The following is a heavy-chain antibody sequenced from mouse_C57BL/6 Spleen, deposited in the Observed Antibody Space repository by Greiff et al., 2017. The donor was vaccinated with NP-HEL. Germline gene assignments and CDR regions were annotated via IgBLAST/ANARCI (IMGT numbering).Heavy chain of an antibody. V-gene: IGHV10-1*01. CDR2: IRSKSNNYAT. J-gene: IGHJ2*01. CDR3: VRQRDGYGLDY. D-gene: IGHD2-2*01. CDR1: GFSFNTYA. Sequence: EVHLVESGGGLVQPKGSLKLSCAASGFSFNTYAMNWVRQAPGKGLEWVARIRSKSNNYATYYADSVKDRFTISRDDSESMLYLQMNNLKTEDTAMYYCVRQRDGYGLDYWGQGTTLTVSS.